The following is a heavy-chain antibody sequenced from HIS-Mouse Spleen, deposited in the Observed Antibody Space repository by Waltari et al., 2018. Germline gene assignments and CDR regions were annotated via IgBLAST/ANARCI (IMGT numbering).Heavy chain of an antibody. Sequence: QLQLQESGPGLVKPSETLSLTCTVPGGSISGSSYYWGWIRQPPGKGLEWIGSIYYSGSTYYNTSLKSRVTISVDTSKNQFSLKLSSVTAADTAVYYCAREIPYSSSWYDWYFDLWGRGTLVTVSS. CDR2: IYYSGST. CDR3: AREIPYSSSWYDWYFDL. D-gene: IGHD6-13*01. V-gene: IGHV4-39*07. J-gene: IGHJ2*01. CDR1: GGSISGSSYY.